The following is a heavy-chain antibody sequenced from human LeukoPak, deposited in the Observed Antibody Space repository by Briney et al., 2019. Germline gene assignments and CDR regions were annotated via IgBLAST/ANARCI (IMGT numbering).Heavy chain of an antibody. CDR1: GSTFSNYW. CDR2: IKQDGSEK. J-gene: IGHJ4*02. V-gene: IGHV3-7*01. Sequence: PGGSLRLSCAASGSTFSNYWMNWVRQAPGKGLEWEANIKQDGSEKYYVDSVKGRFTISRDNAKNSLYLQMNSLRAEDTAVYYCAGGSGWSFDYWGQGTLVTVSS. CDR3: AGGSGWSFDY. D-gene: IGHD6-19*01.